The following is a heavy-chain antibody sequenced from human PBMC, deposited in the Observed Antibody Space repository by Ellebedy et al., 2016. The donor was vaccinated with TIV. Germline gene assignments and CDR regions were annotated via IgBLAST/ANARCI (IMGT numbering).Heavy chain of an antibody. D-gene: IGHD1-26*01. CDR1: GYTFTSYG. CDR3: ATGPPKWEVPLDLDS. CDR2: ISTYNGNT. Sequence: AASVKVSCKASGYTFTSYGISWVRQAPGQGLEWMGWISTYNGNTNYAQKLQGRVTMTTDTATRTAYMEMSSLRSEDTAMYYCATGPPKWEVPLDLDSWGQGTLVTVSS. J-gene: IGHJ4*02. V-gene: IGHV1-18*01.